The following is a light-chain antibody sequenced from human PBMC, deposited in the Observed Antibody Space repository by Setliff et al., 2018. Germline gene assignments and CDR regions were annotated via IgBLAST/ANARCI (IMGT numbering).Light chain of an antibody. Sequence: QSALTQPAAVSGSPGQSIAISCAGTSSDVGGYNYVSWYQQHPGKAPKLLIYEVTKRPSGVSDRFSGSKPGNTASLTISGLQTEDEAYYYCLSYTSETTHALFAGGTKVTVL. CDR3: LSYTSETTHAL. CDR2: EVT. CDR1: SSDVGGYNY. J-gene: IGLJ2*01. V-gene: IGLV2-14*03.